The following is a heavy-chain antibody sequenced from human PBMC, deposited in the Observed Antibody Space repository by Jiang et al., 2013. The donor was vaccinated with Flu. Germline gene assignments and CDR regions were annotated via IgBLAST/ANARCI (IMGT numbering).Heavy chain of an antibody. CDR3: ARLSAYYYYYGMDV. D-gene: IGHD2/OR15-2a*01. V-gene: IGHV1-3*01. Sequence: EKFQGRITLTSDTSASTAYMDLSSLTSEDTAMYYCARLSAYYYYYGMDVWGQGTTVTVSS. J-gene: IGHJ6*02.